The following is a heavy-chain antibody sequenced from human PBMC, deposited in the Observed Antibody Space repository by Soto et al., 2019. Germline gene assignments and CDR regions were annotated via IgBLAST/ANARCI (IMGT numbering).Heavy chain of an antibody. V-gene: IGHV3-23*01. J-gene: IGHJ6*02. Sequence: EVQLLESGGGLVQPGGSLRLSCAASGFTFSSYAMSWVRQAPGKGLEWVSAISGSGGSTYYADSVKGRFTISRDNSKNTLYLQMNSLRAEDTAVYYCANPWWGTAVAGMGDAYYYGMDVWGQGTTVTVSS. D-gene: IGHD6-19*01. CDR1: GFTFSSYA. CDR2: ISGSGGST. CDR3: ANPWWGTAVAGMGDAYYYGMDV.